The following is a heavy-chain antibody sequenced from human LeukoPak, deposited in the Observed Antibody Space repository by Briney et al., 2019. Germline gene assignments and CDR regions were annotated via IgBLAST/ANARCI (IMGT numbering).Heavy chain of an antibody. CDR2: VWYDGSNK. CDR1: GFSFSSYG. CDR3: ARAVGPFDY. V-gene: IGHV3-33*01. Sequence: GGSLRLSCTASGFSFSSYGIHWVRQAPGKGLEWVALVWYDGSNKYYADSVKGRFTISKDNSKNTVYLQMNTLRDEDTAVYYCARAVGPFDYWGQGTLVTVSS. D-gene: IGHD3-16*01. J-gene: IGHJ4*02.